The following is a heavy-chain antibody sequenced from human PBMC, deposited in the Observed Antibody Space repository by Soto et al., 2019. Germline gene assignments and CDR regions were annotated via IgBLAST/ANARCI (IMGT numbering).Heavy chain of an antibody. CDR3: GDVWLWRNTTDY. V-gene: IGHV3-23*01. Sequence: GGSLRLSCASSGFPFSSYAMSSVRQAPGKGLEWVSAISGSGGSTYYADSVKGRFTISRDNSKNTLYLQMNSLRAEDTAVYYCGDVWLWRNTTDYWGQGTLVTVSS. D-gene: IGHD5-12*01. CDR1: GFPFSSYA. J-gene: IGHJ4*02. CDR2: ISGSGGST.